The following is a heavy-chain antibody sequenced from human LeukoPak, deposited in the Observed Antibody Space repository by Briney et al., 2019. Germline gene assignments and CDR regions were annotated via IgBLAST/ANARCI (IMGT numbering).Heavy chain of an antibody. D-gene: IGHD2-2*01. J-gene: IGHJ4*02. CDR3: ARDQGSVQLLLSFDY. Sequence: SVEVSCKASGGTFSSYAISWVRQAPGQGLEWMGRIIPILGIANYAQKFQGRVTITADKSTSTAYMELSSLRSEDTAVYYCARDQGSVQLLLSFDYWGQGTLVTVSS. CDR2: IIPILGIA. V-gene: IGHV1-69*04. CDR1: GGTFSSYA.